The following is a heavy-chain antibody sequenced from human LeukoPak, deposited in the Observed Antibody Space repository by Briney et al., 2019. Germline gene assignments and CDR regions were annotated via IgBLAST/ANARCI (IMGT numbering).Heavy chain of an antibody. CDR2: ISGGGNTT. D-gene: IGHD1-26*01. Sequence: GGSLRLSCEVSGITFNTYAMSWFRQAPGRGLNWVSGISGGGNTTYYTDSVKGRFTISRDNAKNSLYLQMNSLRAEDTAVYYCARERGGSYSFDYWGQGTLVTVSS. J-gene: IGHJ4*02. CDR3: ARERGGSYSFDY. V-gene: IGHV3-23*01. CDR1: GITFNTYA.